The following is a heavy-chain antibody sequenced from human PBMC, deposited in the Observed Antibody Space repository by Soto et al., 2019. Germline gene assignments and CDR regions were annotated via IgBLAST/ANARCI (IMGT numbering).Heavy chain of an antibody. V-gene: IGHV3-23*01. J-gene: IGHJ4*01. D-gene: IGHD3-9*01. CDR2: LGGGGDT. Sequence: GGSLRLSCAASGFTFGTYTMNWVRQAPGKGLEWVSALGGGGDTHYAESVKGRFTISRDYSKNILLLQMNSLRDEDSAIYYCKNDRHTDGIWTFDFWGNGTLVTVS. CDR3: KNDRHTDGIWTFDF. CDR1: GFTFGTYT.